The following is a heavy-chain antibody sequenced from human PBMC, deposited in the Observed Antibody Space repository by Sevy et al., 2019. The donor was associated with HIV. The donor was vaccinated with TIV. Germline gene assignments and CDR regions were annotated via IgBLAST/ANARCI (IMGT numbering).Heavy chain of an antibody. V-gene: IGHV3-30*02. J-gene: IGHJ6*03. Sequence: GGSLRLSCAASGFTFSSYGMHWVRQAPGKGLEWVAFIRYDGSNKYYAHSVKGRLTISRDNSKNTLYLQMNSLRAEDTAVYYCAKEGYSYGYHYYYYYMDVWGKGTTVTVSS. CDR3: AKEGYSYGYHYYYYYMDV. D-gene: IGHD5-18*01. CDR1: GFTFSSYG. CDR2: IRYDGSNK.